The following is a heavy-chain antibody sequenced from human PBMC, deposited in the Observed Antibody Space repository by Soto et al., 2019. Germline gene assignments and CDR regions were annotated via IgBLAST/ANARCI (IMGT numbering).Heavy chain of an antibody. D-gene: IGHD6-19*01. CDR2: IGTAGDT. CDR1: GFTFSSYD. J-gene: IGHJ4*02. Sequence: GGSLRLFCAASGFTFSSYDMHWVRQATGKGLEWVSAIGTAGDTYYPGSVKGRFNISRENAKNSLYLQMNSLRAGDTAVYYCARGRDSSGWYVYDYFDYWGQGTLVTVSS. V-gene: IGHV3-13*01. CDR3: ARGRDSSGWYVYDYFDY.